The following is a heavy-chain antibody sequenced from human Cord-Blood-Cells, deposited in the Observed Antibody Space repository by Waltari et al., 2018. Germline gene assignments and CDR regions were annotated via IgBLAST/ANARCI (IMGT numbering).Heavy chain of an antibody. J-gene: IGHJ5*02. CDR3: ATEKYSSSWYWFDP. CDR2: INHTGST. D-gene: IGHD6-13*01. Sequence: QVQLQQWGAGLLKPSETLSLTCAVYGGSFSGYYWSWIRQPPGKGLEWIGEINHTGSTTNNPSRKSRVTISVDTSKNQFSLKLSSVTAADTAVYYCATEKYSSSWYWFDPWGQGTLVTVSS. V-gene: IGHV4-34*01. CDR1: GGSFSGYY.